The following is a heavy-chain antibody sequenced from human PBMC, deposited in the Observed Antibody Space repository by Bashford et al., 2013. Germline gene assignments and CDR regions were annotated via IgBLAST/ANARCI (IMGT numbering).Heavy chain of an antibody. V-gene: IGHV3-15*01. CDR2: FTTRGVGGTT. CDR3: AKDRDDYGDPDAFNI. Sequence: VRQAPGKGLEWVGRFTTRGVGGTTEYAAPVKDRFTMSRDDPERTLYLQMNSLKTEDTAVYYCAKDRDDYGDPDAFNIWGQGTMVTVSS. D-gene: IGHD4-17*01. J-gene: IGHJ3*02.